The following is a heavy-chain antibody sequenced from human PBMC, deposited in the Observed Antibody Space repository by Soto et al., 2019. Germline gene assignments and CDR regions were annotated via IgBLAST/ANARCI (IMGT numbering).Heavy chain of an antibody. J-gene: IGHJ4*01. D-gene: IGHD3-3*01. CDR2: ISNDGSNK. V-gene: IGHV3-30*18. Sequence: LRLSCAVSGFVFSSYDMHWVRQAPGKGLEWVAVISNDGSNKDYADSVKGRFTISRDNSKITLYLQMNGLRAEDTAVYYCAKGKTIFGVVVVSEYWGQGTLVTVSS. CDR1: GFVFSSYD. CDR3: AKGKTIFGVVVVSEY.